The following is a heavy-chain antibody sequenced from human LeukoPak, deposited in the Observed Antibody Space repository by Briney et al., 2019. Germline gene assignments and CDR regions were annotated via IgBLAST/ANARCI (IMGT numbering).Heavy chain of an antibody. CDR3: AKDLFSGCGGDCYSELIDY. CDR2: ISGSGGST. D-gene: IGHD2-21*02. Sequence: GGSLRLSCAASGFTFSSYAMSWVRQAPGKGLEWVSAISGSGGSTYYADSVKGRFTISRDNSKNTLYLQMNSLRAEDTAVYYCAKDLFSGCGGDCYSELIDYWGQGTLVTVSS. CDR1: GFTFSSYA. J-gene: IGHJ4*02. V-gene: IGHV3-23*01.